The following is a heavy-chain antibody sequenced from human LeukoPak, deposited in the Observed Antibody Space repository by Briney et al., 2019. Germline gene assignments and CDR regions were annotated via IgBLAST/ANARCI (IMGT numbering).Heavy chain of an antibody. Sequence: TTSETLSLTCTVSGASISSSNYYWGWIRQPPGKGLEWIGSIYYSGSTYYNPSLKSRVTISVDTSKSQFSLNLTSVTASDTAVYYCARVFGESIHIDYWGQGTLVTVSS. J-gene: IGHJ4*02. CDR2: IYYSGST. CDR1: GASISSSNYY. V-gene: IGHV4-39*01. D-gene: IGHD3-10*01. CDR3: ARVFGESIHIDY.